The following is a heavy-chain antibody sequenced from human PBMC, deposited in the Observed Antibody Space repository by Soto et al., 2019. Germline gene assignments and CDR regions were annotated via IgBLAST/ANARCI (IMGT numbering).Heavy chain of an antibody. V-gene: IGHV1-69*06. J-gene: IGHJ6*02. CDR3: ARDDTGGVRSIPYYYYGMDV. D-gene: IGHD2-2*02. Sequence: QVQLVQSGAEVKKPGSSVKVSCKASGGTFSSYAISWVRQAPGQGLEWMGGIIPIFGTANYAQKFQGRVTITADKSTSTAYMELSSLRSEDTAVYYCARDDTGGVRSIPYYYYGMDVWGQGTTVTVSS. CDR1: GGTFSSYA. CDR2: IIPIFGTA.